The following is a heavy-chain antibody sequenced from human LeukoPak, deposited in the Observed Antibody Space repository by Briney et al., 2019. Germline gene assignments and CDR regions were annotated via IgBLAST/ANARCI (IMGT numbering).Heavy chain of an antibody. Sequence: GGSLRLSCAASGFTFNNYWMHWVRQAPGKGLVWVSRINRDGSNTDYADSVKGRFTISRDNAKNTLYLQMNSLSAEDTAVYYCAREETMGYWGQGTLVTVSS. J-gene: IGHJ4*02. CDR2: INRDGSNT. V-gene: IGHV3-74*01. CDR1: GFTFNNYW. CDR3: AREETMGY. D-gene: IGHD3-10*01.